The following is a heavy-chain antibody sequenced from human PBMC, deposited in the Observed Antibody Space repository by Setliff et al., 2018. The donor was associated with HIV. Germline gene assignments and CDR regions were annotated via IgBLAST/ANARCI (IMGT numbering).Heavy chain of an antibody. V-gene: IGHV4-31*02. Sequence: SETLSLTCSVSGDSVSNGAYYWSWIRQHPGKGLEWIGHIYYSGHTHYNPSLKSRVSISVDASKNQFSLRLSSVTAADTAVYSCARASWFSSSSGDYYYMDVWG. J-gene: IGHJ6*03. CDR1: GDSVSNGAYY. CDR3: ARASWFSSSSGDYYYMDV. D-gene: IGHD6-6*01. CDR2: IYYSGHT.